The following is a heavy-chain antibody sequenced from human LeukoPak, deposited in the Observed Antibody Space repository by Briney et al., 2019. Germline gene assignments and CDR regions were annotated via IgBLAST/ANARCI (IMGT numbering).Heavy chain of an antibody. CDR2: INPSVGST. CDR3: ARDNTAVAGRVIDY. D-gene: IGHD6-19*01. V-gene: IGHV1-46*01. CDR1: GYTFTSYY. J-gene: IGHJ4*02. Sequence: GASVKVSCKASGYTFTSYYIHWVRQAPGQGLEWMGLINPSVGSTTYAQNFQGRVTMTRYTSTSSVYMELSSLRSGDTAVYYCARDNTAVAGRVIDYWGQGTLVTVSS.